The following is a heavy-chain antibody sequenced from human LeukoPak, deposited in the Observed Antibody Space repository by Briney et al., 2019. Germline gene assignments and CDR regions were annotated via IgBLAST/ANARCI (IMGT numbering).Heavy chain of an antibody. D-gene: IGHD3-3*02. CDR3: ARGIGSFSS. J-gene: IGHJ5*02. CDR2: INHSGST. Sequence: SQTLSLTCTVCGGSISRGGYYWSWNRQPPGKGLEWIGEINHSGSTNYNPSLKSRVTISVDTSKNQFSLKLSSVTAADTAVYYCARGIGSFSSWGQGTLVTVSS. CDR1: GGSISRGGYY. V-gene: IGHV4-34*01.